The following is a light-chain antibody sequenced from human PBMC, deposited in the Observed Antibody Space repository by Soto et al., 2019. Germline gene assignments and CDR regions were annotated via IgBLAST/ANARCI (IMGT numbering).Light chain of an antibody. CDR1: QSLLHSNGYNY. Sequence: DLVMTQSPLSLAVTPGEPASISCRSSQSLLHSNGYNYLDWYLQKPGQSPQLLIYLGSNRASGVPDRFSGSGSGTDFTLKISRVEAEDVGVYYCMQALQTPISFGPGTKVDI. CDR2: LGS. CDR3: MQALQTPIS. V-gene: IGKV2-28*01. J-gene: IGKJ3*01.